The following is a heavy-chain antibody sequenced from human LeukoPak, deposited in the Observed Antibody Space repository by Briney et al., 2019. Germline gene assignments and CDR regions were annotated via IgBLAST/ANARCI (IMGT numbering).Heavy chain of an antibody. Sequence: SETLSLTCSVSGVTISLSYYYWGWIRQPPGKALEWIGSVYYSGTTSYNPSLKSRVTISVDMSKNHFSLRLSSVTAADTAMYYCARGTLYSGWSYYFDYWGQGSQVTVSS. V-gene: IGHV4-39*07. CDR1: GVTISLSYYY. CDR2: VYYSGTT. D-gene: IGHD6-19*01. J-gene: IGHJ4*02. CDR3: ARGTLYSGWSYYFDY.